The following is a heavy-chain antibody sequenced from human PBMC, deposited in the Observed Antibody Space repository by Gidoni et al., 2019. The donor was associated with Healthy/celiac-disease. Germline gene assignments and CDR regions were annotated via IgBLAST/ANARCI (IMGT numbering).Heavy chain of an antibody. CDR1: GFTFSSYG. V-gene: IGHV3-30*02. CDR3: AKDSKGIQLWDYFDY. D-gene: IGHD5-18*01. Sequence: QVQLVESGGGVVQPGGSLRLSCAASGFTFSSYGMHWVRQAPGKGLEWVAFIRYDGSNKYYADSVEGRFTISRDNSKNTLHLQMNSLRAEDTAVYYCAKDSKGIQLWDYFDYWGQGTLVTVSS. CDR2: IRYDGSNK. J-gene: IGHJ4*02.